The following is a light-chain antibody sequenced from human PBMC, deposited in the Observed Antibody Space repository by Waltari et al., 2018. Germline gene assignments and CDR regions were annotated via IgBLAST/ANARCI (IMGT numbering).Light chain of an antibody. CDR1: QSISSW. CDR2: EAS. Sequence: DIQMTQSPSTLSASVGDRVTITCRASQSISSWLAWYQQKPGKAPKLLIYEASSLESGVPSRFSGGGYGTEFTLTISSLQPDDLATYYCQQYNDYSGTFGRGTNVEIK. V-gene: IGKV1-5*03. J-gene: IGKJ1*01. CDR3: QQYNDYSGT.